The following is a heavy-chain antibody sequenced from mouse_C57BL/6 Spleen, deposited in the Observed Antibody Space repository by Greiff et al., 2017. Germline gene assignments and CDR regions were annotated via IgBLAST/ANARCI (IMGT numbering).Heavy chain of an antibody. CDR2: ISYDGSN. Sequence: EVKLMESGPGLVKPSQSLSLTCSVTGYSITSGYYWNWIRQFPGNKLEWMGYISYDGSNNYNPSLKNRISITRDTSKNQFFLKLNSVTTEDTATYYCARDRAEAAMDYWGQGTSVTVSS. D-gene: IGHD3-1*01. CDR3: ARDRAEAAMDY. CDR1: GYSITSGYY. J-gene: IGHJ4*01. V-gene: IGHV3-6*01.